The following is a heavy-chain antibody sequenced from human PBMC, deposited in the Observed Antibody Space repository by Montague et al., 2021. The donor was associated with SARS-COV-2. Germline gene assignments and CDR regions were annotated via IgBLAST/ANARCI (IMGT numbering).Heavy chain of an antibody. CDR1: GYTLTELS. V-gene: IGHV1-24*01. CDR3: ATTTAMVLGDWFDP. J-gene: IGHJ5*02. D-gene: IGHD5-18*01. Sequence: SVKVSFKVSGYTLTELSMHWVRQAPGKGLEWMGGFDPEDGETIYAQKFQGRVTMTEDTSTDTAYMELSSLRSEDTAVDYCATTTAMVLGDWFDPWGQGTLVTVSS. CDR2: FDPEDGET.